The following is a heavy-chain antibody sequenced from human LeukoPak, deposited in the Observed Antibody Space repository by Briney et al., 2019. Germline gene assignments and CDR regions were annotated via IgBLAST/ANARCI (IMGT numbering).Heavy chain of an antibody. CDR2: IHHSGST. V-gene: IGHV4-4*02. Sequence: SETLSLTCAVSGGSISSSNWWSWVRQPPGKGLEWIGEIHHSGSTNYNPSLKSRVTISVDKSKNQFSLKLSSVTAADTAVYYCARTIEWSWGVFDYWGQGTLVTVSS. CDR3: ARTIEWSWGVFDY. CDR1: GGSISSSNW. D-gene: IGHD3-16*01. J-gene: IGHJ4*02.